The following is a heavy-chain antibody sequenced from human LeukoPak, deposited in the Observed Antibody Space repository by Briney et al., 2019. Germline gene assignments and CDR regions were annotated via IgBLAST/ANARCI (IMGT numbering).Heavy chain of an antibody. V-gene: IGHV4-4*07. Sequence: SETLSLTCTVSGGSISSYYWSWIRQPAGKGLEWIGRIYASGSINYNPSLKSRVTMSVDTSKNQLSLKLTSVTAADTAVYYCAGDGDVDRDAFDIWGQGTMVTVSS. CDR3: AGDGDVDRDAFDI. D-gene: IGHD3-3*01. J-gene: IGHJ3*02. CDR1: GGSISSYY. CDR2: IYASGSI.